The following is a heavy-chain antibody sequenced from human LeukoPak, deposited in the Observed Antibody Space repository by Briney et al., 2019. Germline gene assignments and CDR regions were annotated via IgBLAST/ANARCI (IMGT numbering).Heavy chain of an antibody. CDR1: GFTFSSYD. CDR2: ISNDGSNK. V-gene: IGHV3-30*18. CDR3: AKEHRFGELFDH. D-gene: IGHD3-10*01. Sequence: GGSLRLSCAASGFTFSSYDMHWVRQAPGKGLEWVSVISNDGSNKYYVDSVKGRVTVSRDNSKNTMYLQMNSLRAEDTAVYYCAKEHRFGELFDHWGQGTLVTVSS. J-gene: IGHJ4*02.